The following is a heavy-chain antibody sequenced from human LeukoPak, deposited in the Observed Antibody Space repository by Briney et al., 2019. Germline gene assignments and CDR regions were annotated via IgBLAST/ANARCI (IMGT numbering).Heavy chain of an antibody. CDR2: ISSSSSYI. Sequence: GGHLRLSCAASGFTFSSYSMNWVRQAPGKGLEWVSSISSSSSYIYYADSVKGRFTISRDNAKNSLYLQMNSLRAEDTAVYYCAELGITMIGGVWGKGTTVTISS. D-gene: IGHD3-10*02. CDR1: GFTFSSYS. V-gene: IGHV3-21*01. CDR3: AELGITMIGGV. J-gene: IGHJ6*04.